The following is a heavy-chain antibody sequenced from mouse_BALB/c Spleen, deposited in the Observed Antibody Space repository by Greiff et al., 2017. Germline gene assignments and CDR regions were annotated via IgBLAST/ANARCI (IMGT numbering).Heavy chain of an antibody. V-gene: IGHV5-6-5*01. D-gene: IGHD2-4*01. Sequence: EVMLVESGGGLVKPGGSLKLSCAASGFTFSSYAMSWVRQTPEKRLEWVASISSGGSTYYPDSVKGRFTISRDNARNILYLQMSSLRSEDTAMYYCARGVDYDGYWYFDVWGAGTTVTVSS. CDR3: ARGVDYDGYWYFDV. CDR2: ISSGGST. CDR1: GFTFSSYA. J-gene: IGHJ1*01.